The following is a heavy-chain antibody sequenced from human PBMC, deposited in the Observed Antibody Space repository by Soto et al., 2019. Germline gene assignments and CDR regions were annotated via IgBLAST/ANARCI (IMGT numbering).Heavy chain of an antibody. D-gene: IGHD3-3*01. J-gene: IGHJ3*02. V-gene: IGHV3-21*01. CDR1: GFTFSSYS. Sequence: NPGGSLRLSCAASGFTFSSYSMNWVRQAPGKGLEWVSSISSSSSYIYYADSVKGRFTIPRDNAKNSLYLQMNSLRAEDTAVYYCARDNYDFWSGYARWAFDIWGQGTMVTVSS. CDR3: ARDNYDFWSGYARWAFDI. CDR2: ISSSSSYI.